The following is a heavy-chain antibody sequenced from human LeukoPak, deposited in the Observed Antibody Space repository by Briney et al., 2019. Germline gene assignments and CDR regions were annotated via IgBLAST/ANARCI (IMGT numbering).Heavy chain of an antibody. Sequence: PGGSLRLSCAASGFTFSSYWMSWVRQAPGKGLEWVSYISSSGSTIYYADSVKGRFTISRDNAKNSLYLQMNSLRAGDTAVYYCARDKGYYDSSFDYWGQGTLVTVSS. V-gene: IGHV3-48*04. CDR2: ISSSGSTI. D-gene: IGHD3-22*01. J-gene: IGHJ4*02. CDR3: ARDKGYYDSSFDY. CDR1: GFTFSSYW.